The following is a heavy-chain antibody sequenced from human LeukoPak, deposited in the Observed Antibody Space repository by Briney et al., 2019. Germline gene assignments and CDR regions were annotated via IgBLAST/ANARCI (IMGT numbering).Heavy chain of an antibody. CDR3: ARVGYSSGYYARDYFDY. V-gene: IGHV4-34*01. J-gene: IGHJ4*02. CDR1: GGSFSGYY. Sequence: SETLSLTCAVYGGSFSGYYWSWIRQPPGKGLEWIGSIYHSGSTYYNPSLKSRVTILVDTSKNQFSLKLSSVTAADTAVYYCARVGYSSGYYARDYFDYWGQGTLVTVSS. CDR2: IYHSGST. D-gene: IGHD3-22*01.